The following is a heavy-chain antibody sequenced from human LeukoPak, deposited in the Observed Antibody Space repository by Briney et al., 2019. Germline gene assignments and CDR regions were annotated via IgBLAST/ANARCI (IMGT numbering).Heavy chain of an antibody. CDR1: GFTFSSYA. J-gene: IGHJ4*02. Sequence: GGSLRLSCAASGFTFSSYAMSWVRQAPGKGLEWVSSFSGSGGSTYYADSVKGRFTISRDNSKNTLYLQMNSLRAEDTAVYYCAKDPMTTVTTTAYWGQGTLVTVSS. CDR2: FSGSGGST. V-gene: IGHV3-23*01. CDR3: AKDPMTTVTTTAY. D-gene: IGHD4-17*01.